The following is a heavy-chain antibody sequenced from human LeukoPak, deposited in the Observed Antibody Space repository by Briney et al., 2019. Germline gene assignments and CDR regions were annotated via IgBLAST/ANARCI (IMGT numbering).Heavy chain of an antibody. CDR2: IYTSGST. D-gene: IGHD6-19*01. V-gene: IGHV4-61*02. J-gene: IGHJ5*02. CDR3: ARGSSAVAFNWFDP. CDR1: GGSISSGSYY. Sequence: SETLSLTCTVPGGSISSGSYYWSWIRQPAGKGLEWIGRIYTSGSTNYNPSLKSRVTISVDTSKNQFSLKLSSVTAADTAVYYCARGSSAVAFNWFDPWGQGTLVTVSS.